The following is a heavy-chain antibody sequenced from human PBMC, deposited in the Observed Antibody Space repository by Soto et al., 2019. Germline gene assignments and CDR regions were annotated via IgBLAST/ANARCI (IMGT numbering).Heavy chain of an antibody. CDR2: ISYDGNNE. J-gene: IGHJ4*02. Sequence: GGSLRLSCAASGFTFSSFAMHWVRQAPGKGLEWVAFISYDGNNEYYADSVKGRFTISRDNSKNTLYLQMNSLRPEDTAVYYWAKDYSIPNNLHFDYWGQGTLVTVSS. CDR3: AKDYSIPNNLHFDY. V-gene: IGHV3-30-3*01. D-gene: IGHD4-4*01. CDR1: GFTFSSFA.